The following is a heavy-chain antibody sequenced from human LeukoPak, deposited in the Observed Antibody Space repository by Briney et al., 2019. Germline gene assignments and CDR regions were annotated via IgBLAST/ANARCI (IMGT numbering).Heavy chain of an antibody. CDR3: SIPRSGRDY. V-gene: IGHV3-21*01. Sequence: KSGGPLRLSCAGSGFTFSDYSMNWVRQAPGKGLEWVSSIDNSSSYIYYADSVKGRFTISRDNAKNSLYLQMNSLRAEDTAVYYCSIPRSGRDYWGQGTLVTVSS. CDR1: GFTFSDYS. D-gene: IGHD3-10*01. CDR2: IDNSSSYI. J-gene: IGHJ4*02.